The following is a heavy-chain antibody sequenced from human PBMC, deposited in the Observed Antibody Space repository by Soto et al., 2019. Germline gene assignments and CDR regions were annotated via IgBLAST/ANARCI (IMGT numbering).Heavy chain of an antibody. J-gene: IGHJ4*02. CDR2: ISSSSSYT. CDR1: GFTFSDYY. D-gene: IGHD3-22*01. V-gene: IGHV3-11*06. CDR3: ARPYYYDSSGYYGY. Sequence: QVQLVESGGGLVKPGGSLRLSCAASGFTFSDYYMSWIRQAPGKGLKWVSYISSSSSYTNYADSVKGRFTISRDNAKNSLYLQMNSLRAEDTAVYYCARPYYYDSSGYYGYWGQGTLVTVSS.